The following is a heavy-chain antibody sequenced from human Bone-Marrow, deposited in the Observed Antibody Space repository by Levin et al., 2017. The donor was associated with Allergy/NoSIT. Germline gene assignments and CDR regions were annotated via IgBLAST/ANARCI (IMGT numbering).Heavy chain of an antibody. CDR3: AREGLTYVSDSSGYYNPYHYAMDV. J-gene: IGHJ6*01. V-gene: IGHV3-74*03. D-gene: IGHD3-22*01. CDR1: GFTFSSDW. Sequence: PGGSLRLSCAASGFTFSSDWMHWVRQTPGKGLVWVSRINSDGRTTTYADSVKGRFTISRDNAKNTLYLQMNSLRVEDTAVYYCAREGLTYVSDSSGYYNPYHYAMDVRGQGTTVTVSS. CDR2: INSDGRTT.